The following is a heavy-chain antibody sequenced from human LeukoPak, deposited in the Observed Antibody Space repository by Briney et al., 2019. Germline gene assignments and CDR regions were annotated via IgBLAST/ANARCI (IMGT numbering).Heavy chain of an antibody. CDR3: AIDYGDRSDSDY. Sequence: ASVKVSCKASGYTFTGYYMHWVRQAPGQGLEWMGWISAYNGNTNYAQKLQGRVTMTTDTSTSTAYMELRSLRSDDTAVYYCAIDYGDRSDSDYWGQGTLVTVSS. CDR2: ISAYNGNT. D-gene: IGHD4-17*01. J-gene: IGHJ4*02. CDR1: GYTFTGYY. V-gene: IGHV1-18*04.